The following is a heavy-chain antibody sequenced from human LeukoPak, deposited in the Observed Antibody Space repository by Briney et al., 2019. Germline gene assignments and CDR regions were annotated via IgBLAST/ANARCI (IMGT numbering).Heavy chain of an antibody. CDR3: ATGKVAALAIDY. CDR1: GYTLTGLS. V-gene: IGHV1-24*01. CDR2: FDPEDGET. D-gene: IGHD2-15*01. J-gene: IGHJ4*02. Sequence: ASVKVSCKVSGYTLTGLSMHWVRQAPGKGLEWMGGFDPEDGETIYAQKFQGRVTMTEDTSTDTAYMELSSLRSEDTAVYYCATGKVAALAIDYWGQGTLVTVSS.